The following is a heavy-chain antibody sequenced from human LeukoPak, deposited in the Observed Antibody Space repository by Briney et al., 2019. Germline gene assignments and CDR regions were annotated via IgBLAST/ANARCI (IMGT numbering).Heavy chain of an antibody. V-gene: IGHV4-34*01. J-gene: IGHJ4*02. CDR1: GGSFSGYY. Sequence: NSSETLSLTCAVYGGSFSGYYWSWIRQPPGKGLEWIGEINHSGSTNYNPSLKSRVTISVDTSKNQFSLKLSSVSAADTAVYYCAREEYYSLWGQGTLVTVSS. D-gene: IGHD3-10*01. CDR3: AREEYYSL. CDR2: INHSGST.